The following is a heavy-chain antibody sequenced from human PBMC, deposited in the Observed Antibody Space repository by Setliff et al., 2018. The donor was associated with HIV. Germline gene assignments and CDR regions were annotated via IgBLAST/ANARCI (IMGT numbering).Heavy chain of an antibody. Sequence: GGSLRLSCAASGFTFRNYGMHWVRRAPGKGLEWVAFIRLDGSDKFYADSVKGRFTISRDNSKNKLFLQMNSLRSEDTAVYYCAKEDQRVTSVDYWGQGTPVTVSS. CDR3: AKEDQRVTSVDY. V-gene: IGHV3-30*02. CDR1: GFTFRNYG. CDR2: IRLDGSDK. D-gene: IGHD2-2*01. J-gene: IGHJ4*02.